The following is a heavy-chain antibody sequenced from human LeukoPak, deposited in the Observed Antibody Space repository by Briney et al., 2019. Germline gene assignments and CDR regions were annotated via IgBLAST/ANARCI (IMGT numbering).Heavy chain of an antibody. CDR1: GGSISSYY. Sequence: SETLSLTCTVSGGSISSYYWSWIRQPPGKGLEWIGYIYYSGITNYSPSLKSRVTISVDTPKNHFSLKLTSVTAADTAVYYCARRGSSGWYADFDYWGHGTLVTVSS. J-gene: IGHJ4*01. D-gene: IGHD6-19*01. CDR3: ARRGSSGWYADFDY. V-gene: IGHV4-59*08. CDR2: IYYSGIT.